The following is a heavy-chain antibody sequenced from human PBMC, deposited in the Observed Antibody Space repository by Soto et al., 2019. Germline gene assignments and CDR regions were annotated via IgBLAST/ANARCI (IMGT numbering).Heavy chain of an antibody. CDR3: AKEVKIRATGTTFWHNYSMDV. CDR1: GFTFSSYG. V-gene: IGHV3-30*18. Sequence: GGSLRLSCAASGFTFSSYGMHWVRQAPGKGLEWVAVISYDGSNKYYADSVKGRFTISRDNSKNTLYLQMNSLRAEDTAVYYCAKEVKIRATGTTFWHNYSMDVWGKGTTVTVSS. CDR2: ISYDGSNK. J-gene: IGHJ6*03. D-gene: IGHD1-1*01.